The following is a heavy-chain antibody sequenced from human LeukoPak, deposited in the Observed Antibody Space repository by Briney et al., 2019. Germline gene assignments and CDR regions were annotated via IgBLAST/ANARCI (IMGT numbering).Heavy chain of an antibody. CDR3: ARVSTAVSLAIDY. Sequence: PGGSLRLSCAASGFTFSDYYMSWIRQAPGKGLEWVSVISSSSRYMYYADSVKGRFTISRDNAKNSLYLQMNSLRAEDTAVYYCARVSTAVSLAIDYWGQGTLVTVST. CDR1: GFTFSDYY. CDR2: ISSSSRYM. J-gene: IGHJ4*02. D-gene: IGHD6-13*01. V-gene: IGHV3-11*06.